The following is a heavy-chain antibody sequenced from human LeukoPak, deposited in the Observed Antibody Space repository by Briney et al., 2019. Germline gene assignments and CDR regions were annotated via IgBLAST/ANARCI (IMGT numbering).Heavy chain of an antibody. J-gene: IGHJ4*02. D-gene: IGHD1-7*01. CDR1: GGSFSGYY. CDR3: ARVGTELR. Sequence: SETLSLTCAVYGGSFSGYYWSWIRQPPGKGLEWIGEINHSGSTNYNPSLKSRVTISVDTSKNQFSLKLSSVTAADTTVYYCARVGTELRWGQGTLVTVSS. V-gene: IGHV4-34*01. CDR2: INHSGST.